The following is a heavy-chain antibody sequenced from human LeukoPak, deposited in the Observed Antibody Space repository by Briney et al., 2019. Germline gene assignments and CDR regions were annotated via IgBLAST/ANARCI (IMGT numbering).Heavy chain of an antibody. D-gene: IGHD1-14*01. J-gene: IGHJ4*02. V-gene: IGHV3-30*18. CDR1: GFTFNSYG. CDR2: ISYDGSNK. CDR3: AKDDDNRRFDY. Sequence: SGGSLRLSCAASGFTFNSYGMRWVRQAPVQGLEWVAVISYDGSNKYYANSVKGRFTISRDNSKNTVYLQMNSLRPEDTAVYYCAKDDDNRRFDYWGQGILVTVSS.